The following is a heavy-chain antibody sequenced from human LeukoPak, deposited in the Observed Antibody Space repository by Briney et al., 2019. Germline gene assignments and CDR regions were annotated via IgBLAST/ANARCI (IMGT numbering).Heavy chain of an antibody. CDR1: GYTFTSYG. D-gene: IGHD2-2*01. CDR3: ARDDCSSTSCPVNWFDP. CDR2: ISAYNGNT. J-gene: IGHJ5*02. Sequence: ASVKVSCKASGYTFTSYGISWVRQAPGQGLEWMGWISAYNGNTNYAQKLQGRVTITTDTSTSTAYMELRSLRSDDTAVYYCARDDCSSTSCPVNWFDPWGQGTLVIVSS. V-gene: IGHV1-18*01.